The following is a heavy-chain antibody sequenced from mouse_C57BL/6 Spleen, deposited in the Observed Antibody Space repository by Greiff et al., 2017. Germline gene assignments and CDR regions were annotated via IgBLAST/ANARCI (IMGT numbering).Heavy chain of an antibody. D-gene: IGHD2-5*01. Sequence: VQLQQSGPELVKPGASVKISCKASGYAFSSSWMNWVKQRPGKGLEWIGRIYPGDGDTNYNGKFKGKATLTADKSSSTAYMQLSSLTSEDSAVYFCARYYSNYGGVFAYWGQGTLVTVSA. V-gene: IGHV1-82*01. CDR3: ARYYSNYGGVFAY. CDR1: GYAFSSSW. J-gene: IGHJ3*01. CDR2: IYPGDGDT.